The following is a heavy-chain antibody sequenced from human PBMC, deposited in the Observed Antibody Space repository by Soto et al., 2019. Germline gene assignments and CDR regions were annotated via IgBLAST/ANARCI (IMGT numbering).Heavy chain of an antibody. J-gene: IGHJ4*02. V-gene: IGHV4-4*07. D-gene: IGHD6-19*01. CDR2: LYSSGNT. CDR3: ARGPYSSGWYVVDY. CDR1: GASISAYA. Sequence: SETLSLTCTVSGASISAYAWSWIRQPAGKGLEWIGRLYSSGNTNYNPSFKSRLTMSADTSKNQFSLKLSSVTAADTAVYYCARGPYSSGWYVVDYWGQGTLVTVS.